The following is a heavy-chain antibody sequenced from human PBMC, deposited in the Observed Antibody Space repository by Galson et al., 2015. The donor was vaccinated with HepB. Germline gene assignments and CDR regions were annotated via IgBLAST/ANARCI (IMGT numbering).Heavy chain of an antibody. Sequence: CAISGDSASSNSAAWNWIRQSPSRGLEWLGRTYYRSEWYTDYAVSVKSRITINPDTSKNQFSLQLNSVTPEDTAVYYCAKSSSSQGNWFDPWGQGTLVTVSS. J-gene: IGHJ5*02. CDR1: GDSASSNSAA. V-gene: IGHV6-1*01. CDR2: TYYRSEWYT. CDR3: AKSSSSQGNWFDP. D-gene: IGHD6-13*01.